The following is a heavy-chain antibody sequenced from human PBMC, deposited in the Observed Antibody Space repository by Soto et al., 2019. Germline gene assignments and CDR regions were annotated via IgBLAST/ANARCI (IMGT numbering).Heavy chain of an antibody. V-gene: IGHV3-23*05. J-gene: IGHJ4*02. CDR3: VTHSWNY. CDR1: RLTFTSLH. CDR2: MQCSDLNS. D-gene: IGHD1-1*01. Sequence: GGTLRLSSAVSRLTFTSLHLSWVRQPPGNGLDWVSAMQCSDLNSXXAGSVRGXXTISMDMSKNXLFLQXNSLSAEDTAGYVCVTHSWNYWCQGTLVTGSS.